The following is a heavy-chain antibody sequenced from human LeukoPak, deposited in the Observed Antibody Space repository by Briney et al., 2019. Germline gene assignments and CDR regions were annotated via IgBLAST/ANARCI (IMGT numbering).Heavy chain of an antibody. Sequence: GGSLRLSCAASGFTFSSYSMNWVRKAPGKGLEWVSYISSSSSTIYYADSVKGRFTISRDNAKNSLYLQMKSLRAEDTALYYCARLLSGYYYDYWGQGTLVTVSS. CDR3: ARLLSGYYYDY. J-gene: IGHJ4*02. CDR2: ISSSSSTI. D-gene: IGHD3-22*01. CDR1: GFTFSSYS. V-gene: IGHV3-48*01.